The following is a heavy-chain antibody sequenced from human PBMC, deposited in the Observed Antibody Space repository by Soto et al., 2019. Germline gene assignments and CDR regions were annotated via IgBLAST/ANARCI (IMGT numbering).Heavy chain of an antibody. J-gene: IGHJ4*02. Sequence: QVQLVQSGAEVKKPGASVKVSCKASDYTFTSYGISWVRQAPGQGLEWMGWISDYNGNTKYAQKLQGRVTMTTDTATSKAYMELRSLRSDDTAVYCCARDLAVALIDYGGKGTLVTVSS. D-gene: IGHD6-19*01. CDR1: DYTFTSYG. CDR3: ARDLAVALIDY. CDR2: ISDYNGNT. V-gene: IGHV1-18*01.